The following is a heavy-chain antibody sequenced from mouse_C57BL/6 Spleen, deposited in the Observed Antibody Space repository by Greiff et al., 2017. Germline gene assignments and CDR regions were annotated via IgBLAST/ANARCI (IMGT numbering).Heavy chain of an antibody. J-gene: IGHJ2*01. CDR2: INPGSGGT. D-gene: IGHD1-1*01. CDR1: GYAFTNYL. Sequence: QVQLKESGAELVRPGTSVKVSCKASGYAFTNYLIEWVKQRPGQGLEWIGVINPGSGGTNYNEKFKGKATLTADKSSSTAYMQLSSLTSEDSAVYFCARWAYGSSRGYYFDYWGQGTTLTVSS. CDR3: ARWAYGSSRGYYFDY. V-gene: IGHV1-54*01.